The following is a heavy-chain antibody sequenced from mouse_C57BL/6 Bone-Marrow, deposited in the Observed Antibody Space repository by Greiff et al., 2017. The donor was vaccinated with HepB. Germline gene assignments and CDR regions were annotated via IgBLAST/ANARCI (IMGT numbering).Heavy chain of an antibody. CDR1: GYAFTNYL. D-gene: IGHD2-4*01. CDR2: INPGSGGT. V-gene: IGHV1-54*01. Sequence: VQRVESGAELVRPGTSVKVSCKASGYAFTNYLIEWVKQRPGQGLEWIGVINPGSGGTNYNEKFKGKATLTADKSSSTAYMQLSSLTSEDSAVYFCARFDYDEAWFAYWGQGTLVTVSA. CDR3: ARFDYDEAWFAY. J-gene: IGHJ3*01.